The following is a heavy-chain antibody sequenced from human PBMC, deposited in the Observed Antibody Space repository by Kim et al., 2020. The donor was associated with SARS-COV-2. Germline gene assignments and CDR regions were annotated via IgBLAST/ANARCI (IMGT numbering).Heavy chain of an antibody. J-gene: IGHJ4*02. D-gene: IGHD3-10*01. CDR2: IRGNAEDT. CDR3: AKADYASGSYSGFDY. Sequence: GGSLRLSCSASGFSFSHYGMSWVRQAPGKGLGWVSTIRGNAEDTYYADSVKGRFTISRDNSKNTLYLQMNSLRAEDTAVYYCAKADYASGSYSGFDYWGQGTLVTVSS. V-gene: IGHV3-23*01. CDR1: GFSFSHYG.